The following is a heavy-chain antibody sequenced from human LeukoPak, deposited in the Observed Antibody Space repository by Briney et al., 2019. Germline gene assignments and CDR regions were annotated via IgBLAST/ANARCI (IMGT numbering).Heavy chain of an antibody. CDR2: ISGGFIT. D-gene: IGHD3-22*01. CDR1: GFTFSTYA. CDR3: AKDWRYYYDSSGYYDY. J-gene: IGHJ4*02. V-gene: IGHV3-23*01. Sequence: GGSLRLSCATSGFTFSTYAMTWVRQAPGKGLEWVSVISGGFITYYADSVKGRFTISRDNSKNTLYLQMNSLRAEDTAVYYCAKDWRYYYDSSGYYDYWGQGTLVTVSS.